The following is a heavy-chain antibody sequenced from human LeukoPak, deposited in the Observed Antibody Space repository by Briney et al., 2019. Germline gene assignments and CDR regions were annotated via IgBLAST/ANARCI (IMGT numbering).Heavy chain of an antibody. D-gene: IGHD2-2*03. CDR2: IYSGGST. J-gene: IGHJ5*01. CDR1: GFSVSSDY. V-gene: IGHV3-66*01. CDR3: ARDQNGLTWFDS. Sequence: GGSLRLSCAASGFSVSSDYINWVRQAPGRGLEWVSVIYSGGSTYYADSVKGRLTISRDKSKNTVYLQINTLRAEDTAVYYCARDQNGLTWFDSWGQGTLVTVSS.